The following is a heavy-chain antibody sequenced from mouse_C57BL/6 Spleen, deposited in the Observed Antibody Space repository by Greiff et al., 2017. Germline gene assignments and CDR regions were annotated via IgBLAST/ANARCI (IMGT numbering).Heavy chain of an antibody. V-gene: IGHV1-69*01. J-gene: IGHJ1*03. CDR1: GYTFTSYW. D-gene: IGHD1-1*01. Sequence: QVQLQQSGAELVMPGASVKLSCKASGYTFTSYWMHWVKQRPGQGLEWIGEIDPSDSYTNYNQKFKGKSTLTVDKSSSTAYMQLSSLTSEDSAVYYCARPYYGSSYPYFDVWGTGTTVTVSS. CDR3: ARPYYGSSYPYFDV. CDR2: IDPSDSYT.